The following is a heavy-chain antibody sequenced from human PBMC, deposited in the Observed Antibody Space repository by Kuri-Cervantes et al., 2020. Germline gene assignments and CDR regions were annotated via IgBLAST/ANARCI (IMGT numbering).Heavy chain of an antibody. CDR3: AKDIAYDFWSGYRAGGFDI. D-gene: IGHD3-3*01. Sequence: GESLKISCAASGFTFSSYAMSWVRQAPGKGLEWVSAISGSGGSTYYADSVKGRFTISRDNAKNSLHLQMNSPRTEDTALYYCAKDIAYDFWSGYRAGGFDIWGQGSMVTVSS. V-gene: IGHV3-23*01. J-gene: IGHJ3*02. CDR1: GFTFSSYA. CDR2: ISGSGGST.